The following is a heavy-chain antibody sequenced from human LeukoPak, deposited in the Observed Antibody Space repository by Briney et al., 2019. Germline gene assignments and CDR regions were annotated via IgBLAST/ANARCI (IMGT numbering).Heavy chain of an antibody. CDR3: ARAFSGWYRGYYYYYMDV. Sequence: SETLSLTCTVSGGSISSYYWSWIRQPPGKGLEWIGYIYYSGSTNYNPSLKSRVTISVDTSKNQFSLKLSSVTAADTAVYYCARAFSGWYRGYYYYYMDVWGKGTTVTISS. CDR2: IYYSGST. V-gene: IGHV4-59*01. J-gene: IGHJ6*03. D-gene: IGHD6-19*01. CDR1: GGSISSYY.